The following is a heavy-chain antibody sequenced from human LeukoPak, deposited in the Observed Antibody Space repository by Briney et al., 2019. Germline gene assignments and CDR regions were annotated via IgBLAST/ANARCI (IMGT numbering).Heavy chain of an antibody. Sequence: PGGSLRLSCEASGFTFSDPYMSWIRQAPGKGLECLSYISGSGTDINYADSVRGRFTISRDNAKNSLYLQMNSLRAEDTAVYYCARDGWRPGSSWPDYYYYMDVWGKGTTVTISS. J-gene: IGHJ6*03. CDR1: GFTFSDPY. CDR3: ARDGWRPGSSWPDYYYYMDV. V-gene: IGHV3-11*06. D-gene: IGHD6-13*01. CDR2: ISGSGTDI.